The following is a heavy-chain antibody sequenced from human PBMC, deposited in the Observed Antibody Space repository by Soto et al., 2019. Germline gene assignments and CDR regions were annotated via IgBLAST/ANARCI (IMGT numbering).Heavy chain of an antibody. J-gene: IGHJ4*02. V-gene: IGHV3-74*01. CDR3: AGDYPHDSSVAGDY. CDR2: INGDGSET. Sequence: PGGSLRLSCAAPDFTFSTHWMHWVRQAPGKGLVWVSRINGDGSETTYADSVKGRLTISRDNAKNTLYLQVNNLRVEDTAVYYCAGDYPHDSSVAGDYWGQGALGTVSS. D-gene: IGHD3-22*01. CDR1: DFTFSTHW.